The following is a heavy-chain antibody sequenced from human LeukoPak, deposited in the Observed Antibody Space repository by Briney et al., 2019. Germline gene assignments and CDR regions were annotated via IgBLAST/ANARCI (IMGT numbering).Heavy chain of an antibody. CDR3: ARGYCSGGSCQYYFDY. V-gene: IGHV3-30*04. CDR1: GFPFDNYA. CDR2: ISYDGGNK. Sequence: GRSLRLSCAPSGFPFDNYAMHWVRQAPGKGLEWVSLISYDGGNKNYADSVKGRFTISRDNSKNTLFLQMNSLRAEDTAVYYCARGYCSGGSCQYYFDYWGQGTLVTVSS. J-gene: IGHJ4*02. D-gene: IGHD2-15*01.